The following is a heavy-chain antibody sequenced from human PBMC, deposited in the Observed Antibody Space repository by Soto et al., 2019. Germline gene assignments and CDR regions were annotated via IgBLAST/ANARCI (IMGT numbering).Heavy chain of an antibody. CDR2: IIPIFGTA. D-gene: IGHD4-17*01. V-gene: IGHV1-69*12. J-gene: IGHJ5*02. CDR1: GGTFSSYA. CDR3: ARTGVWVTTNWFDP. Sequence: QVQLVQSGAEVKKPGSSVKVSCKASGGTFSSYAISWVRQAPGQGLEWMGGIIPIFGTANYAQKFQGRVTITADESTSTDYMELSSLRSEDTAVYYCARTGVWVTTNWFDPWGQGTLVTVSS.